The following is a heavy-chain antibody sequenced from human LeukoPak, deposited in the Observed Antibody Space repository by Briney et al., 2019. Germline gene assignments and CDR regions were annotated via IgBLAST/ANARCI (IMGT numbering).Heavy chain of an antibody. CDR3: ARACRVTMILLYY. CDR1: GYTFTSYY. Sequence: GASVKVSCKASGYTFTSYYMHWVRQAPGRGLEWMGIINPSGGSTSYAQKFQGRVTMTRDMSTSTVYMELSSLRSEDTAVYYCARACRVTMILLYYWGQGTLVTVSS. V-gene: IGHV1-46*01. CDR2: INPSGGST. J-gene: IGHJ4*02. D-gene: IGHD3-22*01.